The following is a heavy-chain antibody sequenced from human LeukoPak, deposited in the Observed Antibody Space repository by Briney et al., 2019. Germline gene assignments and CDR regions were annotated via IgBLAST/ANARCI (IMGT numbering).Heavy chain of an antibody. CDR1: GGSISSYS. V-gene: IGHV4-4*07. J-gene: IGHJ3*02. CDR3: ARGGLRDAFDI. CDR2: IYTSGST. D-gene: IGHD3-16*01. Sequence: SETLSLTCAVSGGSISSYSWSCIRQPAGKGLEWIGRIYTSGSTNYNPSLKSRVTMSVDTSKNQISLKLSSVTAADTAVYYCARGGLRDAFDIWGQGTMVTVSS.